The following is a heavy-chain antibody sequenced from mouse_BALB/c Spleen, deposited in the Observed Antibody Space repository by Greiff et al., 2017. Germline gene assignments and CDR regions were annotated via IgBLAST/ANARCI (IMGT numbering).Heavy chain of an antibody. D-gene: IGHD1-1*01. J-gene: IGHJ4*01. CDR3: TRRGYGSSIYAMDY. V-gene: IGHV1-5*01. CDR1: GYTFTSYW. CDR2: IYPGNSDT. Sequence: EVQLQQSGTVLARPGASVKMSCKASGYTFTSYWMHWVKQRPGQGLEWIGAIYPGNSDTSYNQKFKGKAKLTAVTSTSTAYMELSSLTNEDSAVYYCTRRGYGSSIYAMDYWGQGTSVTVSS.